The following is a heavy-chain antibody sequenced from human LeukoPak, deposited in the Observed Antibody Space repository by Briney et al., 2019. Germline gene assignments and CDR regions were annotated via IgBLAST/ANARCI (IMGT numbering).Heavy chain of an antibody. J-gene: IGHJ4*02. CDR3: VRVNSPSGDYYFDY. CDR1: GGSISGSDYY. CDR2: IYYSGNT. D-gene: IGHD7-27*01. V-gene: IGHV4-30-4*08. Sequence: PSETLSLTSTVSGGSISGSDYYWSWIRQPPGKGLEWIGYIYYSGNTHYNPSLKSRVTISVDTSNNQFSVRLNSVTAADTAVYFCVRVNSPSGDYYFDYWGQGTLVTVSS.